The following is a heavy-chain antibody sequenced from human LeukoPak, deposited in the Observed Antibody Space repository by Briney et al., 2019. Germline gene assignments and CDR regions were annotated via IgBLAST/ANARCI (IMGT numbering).Heavy chain of an antibody. V-gene: IGHV3-15*07. J-gene: IGHJ5*02. D-gene: IGHD3-9*01. CDR1: GFTFSNAW. CDR2: IKSKTDGGTT. Sequence: GGSLRLSCAASGFTFSNAWMNWVRQAPGKGLERVGRIKSKTDGGTTDYAAPVKGRFTISRDDSKNTLYLQMNSLKTEDTAVYYCTTDPYDILTGRPWGQGTLVTVSS. CDR3: TTDPYDILTGRP.